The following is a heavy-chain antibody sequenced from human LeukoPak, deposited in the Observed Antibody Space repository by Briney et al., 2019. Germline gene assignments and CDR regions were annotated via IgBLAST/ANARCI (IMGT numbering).Heavy chain of an antibody. J-gene: IGHJ4*02. D-gene: IGHD3-10*01. CDR2: IYYSGIT. V-gene: IGHV4-39*07. Sequence: PSETLSLTCTLSGGSISSSSYYSGWIRQPPGKGLEWRGSIYYSGITYYNPSLKSRVTISEDTSKNQFSLKLSSVTAADTPVYYCARARAYYYGSGSYLAFDYWGQGTLVTVSS. CDR1: GGSISSSSYY. CDR3: ARARAYYYGSGSYLAFDY.